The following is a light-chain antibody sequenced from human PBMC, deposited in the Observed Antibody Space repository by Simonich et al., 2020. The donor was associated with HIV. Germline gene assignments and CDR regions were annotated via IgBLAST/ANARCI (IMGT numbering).Light chain of an antibody. CDR3: CSYAGGSTFV. Sequence: QSALTQPRSVSGSPGQSVTISCTGTSTDCGCNNHVSWYQQHPGKAPNLMIYDVSKRTSGVPDWFSGSKYGNTASLIISGLQAEDEADYYCCSYAGGSTFVFGTGTKVTVL. CDR2: DVS. V-gene: IGLV2-11*01. J-gene: IGLJ1*01. CDR1: STDCGCNNH.